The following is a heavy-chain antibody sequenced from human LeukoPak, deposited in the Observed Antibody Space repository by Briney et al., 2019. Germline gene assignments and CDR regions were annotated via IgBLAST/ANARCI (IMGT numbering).Heavy chain of an antibody. CDR2: IYYSGST. J-gene: IGHJ4*02. CDR3: ARVIAVAGGEFDY. CDR1: GGSISSYY. D-gene: IGHD6-19*01. V-gene: IGHV4-59*01. Sequence: PSETLSLTCTVSGGSISSYYWSWIRQPPGKGLEWIGYIYYSGSTNYNPSLKSRVTISVDTSKNQFSLKLSSVTAADTAVYYCARVIAVAGGEFDYWGLGTLVTVSS.